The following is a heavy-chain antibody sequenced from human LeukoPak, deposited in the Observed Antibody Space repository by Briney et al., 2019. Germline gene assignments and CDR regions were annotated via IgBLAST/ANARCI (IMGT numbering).Heavy chain of an antibody. J-gene: IGHJ3*02. CDR1: GGTFSSYA. V-gene: IGHV1-69*04. CDR2: IIPILGIA. CDR3: AREGGAYHDAFDI. D-gene: IGHD2-21*01. Sequence: ASVKVSCKASGGTFSSYAISWVRQAPGQGLEWMGRIIPILGIANYAQKFQGRVTITADKSTSTAYMELSSLRSEDTAVYYCAREGGAYHDAFDIWGQGTMVTVSS.